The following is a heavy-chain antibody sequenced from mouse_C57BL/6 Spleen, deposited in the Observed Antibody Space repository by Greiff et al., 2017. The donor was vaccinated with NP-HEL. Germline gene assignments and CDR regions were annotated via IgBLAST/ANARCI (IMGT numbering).Heavy chain of an antibody. CDR3: ARFNITTVVATYYYAMDY. D-gene: IGHD1-1*01. CDR2: INPSSGYT. CDR1: GYTFTSYW. J-gene: IGHJ4*01. V-gene: IGHV1-7*01. Sequence: VQLQESGAELAKPGASVKLSCKASGYTFTSYWMHWVKQRPGQGLEWIGYINPSSGYTKYNQKFKDKATLTADKSSSTAYMQLSSLTYEDSAVYYCARFNITTVVATYYYAMDYWGQGTSVTVSS.